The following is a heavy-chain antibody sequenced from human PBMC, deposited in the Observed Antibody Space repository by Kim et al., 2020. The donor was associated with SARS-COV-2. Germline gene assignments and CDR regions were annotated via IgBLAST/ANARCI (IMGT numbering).Heavy chain of an antibody. CDR1: GYTFTSYG. CDR3: ARARSVVVILMNYYYGMDV. Sequence: ASVKVSCKASGYTFTSYGISWVRQAPGQGLEWMGWISAYNGNTNYAQKLQGRVTMTTDTSTSTAYMELRSLRTDDTALYYCARARSVVVILMNYYYGMDVWGQGTTVTVSS. V-gene: IGHV1-18*01. D-gene: IGHD3-22*01. CDR2: ISAYNGNT. J-gene: IGHJ6*02.